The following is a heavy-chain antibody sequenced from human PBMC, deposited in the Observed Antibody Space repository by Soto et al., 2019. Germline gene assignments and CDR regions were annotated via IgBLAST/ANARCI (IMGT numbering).Heavy chain of an antibody. CDR1: GGSISSSSYY. J-gene: IGHJ4*02. CDR2: IYYSGST. CDR3: ARQTRSGVRYFDY. Sequence: QLQLQESGPGLVKPSETLSLTCTVSGGSISSSSYYWGWIRQPPGKGLEWIGSIYYSGSTYYNPSLKSRVTISVDTSKNQFSLKLSSVTAADTAVYYCARQTRSGVRYFDYWGQGTLVTVSS. D-gene: IGHD6-6*01. V-gene: IGHV4-39*01.